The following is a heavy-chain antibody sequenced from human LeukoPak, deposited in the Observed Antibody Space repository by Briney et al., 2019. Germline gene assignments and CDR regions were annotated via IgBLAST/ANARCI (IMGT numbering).Heavy chain of an antibody. V-gene: IGHV4-4*07. CDR3: ARAGYSSGWYYFDY. CDR2: IYTSGST. J-gene: IGHJ4*02. Sequence: SETLSLTCTVSGGSISSYYWSWIRQPAGKGLEWIGRIYTSGSTNYNPSLKSRVTMSVDTSKNQFSLKLSSVTAADTAVYYCARAGYSSGWYYFDYWGQGTLVTVSS. CDR1: GGSISSYY. D-gene: IGHD6-19*01.